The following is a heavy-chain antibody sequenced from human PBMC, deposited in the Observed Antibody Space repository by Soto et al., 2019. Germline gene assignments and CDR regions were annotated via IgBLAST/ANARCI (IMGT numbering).Heavy chain of an antibody. V-gene: IGHV4-39*02. Sequence: PSDPRSLTSIGSGCSRTRRYYQWGWLRQPPGKGLEWIGSIYYRGNTYYNPSLKSRVTIFVDTSKNQFSLKLSSVTAADTAVYYCAREGGGYCSGGSCQVDYWGQG. CDR2: IYYRGNT. CDR1: GCSRTRRYYQ. D-gene: IGHD2-15*01. CDR3: AREGGGYCSGGSCQVDY. J-gene: IGHJ4*02.